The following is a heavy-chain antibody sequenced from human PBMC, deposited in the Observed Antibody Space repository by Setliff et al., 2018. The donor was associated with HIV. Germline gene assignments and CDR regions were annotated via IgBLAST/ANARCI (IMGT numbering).Heavy chain of an antibody. Sequence: LSLTCTVSGGSISSGGYYWSWIRQHPGKGLEWIGYIYYSGSTYYNPSLKSLVTISVDTSKNQFSLKLSSVTAADTAVYYCARARGGCSGGSCPAHHYYYYMDVWGKGTTVTVSS. V-gene: IGHV4-31*01. CDR3: ARARGGCSGGSCPAHHYYYYMDV. J-gene: IGHJ6*03. CDR2: IYYSGST. CDR1: GGSISSGGYY. D-gene: IGHD2-15*01.